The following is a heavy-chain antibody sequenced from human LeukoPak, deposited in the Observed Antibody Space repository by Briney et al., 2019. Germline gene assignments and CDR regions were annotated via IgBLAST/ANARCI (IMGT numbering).Heavy chain of an antibody. CDR1: GFTFSSYG. Sequence: PGGSLRLSCAASGFTFSSYGMSCVRQAPGKGLEWVSTISISGGNSYYADSVKGRFTISRDNSKNTLYLQMNSLRAEDTAIYYCAKRAYTSRSPLFHFDYWGQGTLVTVSS. CDR2: ISISGGNS. D-gene: IGHD5-18*01. J-gene: IGHJ4*02. V-gene: IGHV3-23*01. CDR3: AKRAYTSRSPLFHFDY.